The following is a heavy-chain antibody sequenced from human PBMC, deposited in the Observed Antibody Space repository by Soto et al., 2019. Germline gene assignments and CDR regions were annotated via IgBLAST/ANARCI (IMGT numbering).Heavy chain of an antibody. CDR3: ARLGSTSWLNGMDV. CDR2: MNPNSGNT. V-gene: IGHV1-8*01. Sequence: ASVKVSCKASGYTFTSYDINWVRQATGQGLEWMGWMNPNSGNTGYAQKFQGRVTMTRNTSISTAYMELSSLRSEDTAVYYCARLGSTSWLNGMDVWGQGTTVTVSS. D-gene: IGHD2-2*01. CDR1: GYTFTSYD. J-gene: IGHJ6*02.